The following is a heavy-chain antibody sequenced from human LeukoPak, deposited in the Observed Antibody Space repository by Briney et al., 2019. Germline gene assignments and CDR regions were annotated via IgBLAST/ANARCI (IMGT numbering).Heavy chain of an antibody. CDR1: GGTFSSYA. J-gene: IGHJ4*02. CDR2: IIPIFGTA. CDR3: AREAAVRGLAGSTSALDY. D-gene: IGHD2/OR15-2a*01. Sequence: ASVKVSCKASGGTFSSYAISWVRQAPGQGLEWMGGIIPIFGTANYAQKFQGRVTITTDESTSTAYMELSSLRSEDTAVYYCAREAAVRGLAGSTSALDYWGQGTLVTVSS. V-gene: IGHV1-69*05.